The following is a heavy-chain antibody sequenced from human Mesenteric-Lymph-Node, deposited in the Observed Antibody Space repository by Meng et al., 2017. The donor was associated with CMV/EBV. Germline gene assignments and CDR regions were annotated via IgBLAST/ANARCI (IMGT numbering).Heavy chain of an antibody. CDR3: ATDSSGFYFDDAFDF. J-gene: IGHJ3*01. CDR1: GGTLSSYT. V-gene: IGHV1-69*02. D-gene: IGHD3-22*01. Sequence: SGGTLSSYTISWVRQAPGQGLEYMGRIIPILGRANYAQNFQGRVMITADKSTSTAYMELSSLRSEDTAMYYCATDSSGFYFDDAFDFWGQGTMVTVSS. CDR2: IIPILGRA.